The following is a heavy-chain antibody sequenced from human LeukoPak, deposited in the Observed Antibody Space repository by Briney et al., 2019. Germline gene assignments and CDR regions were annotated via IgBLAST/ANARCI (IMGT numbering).Heavy chain of an antibody. CDR3: ARGSRWSPLDY. D-gene: IGHD4-23*01. CDR2: IWYDGSNK. J-gene: IGHJ4*02. Sequence: PGGSLRLSCAASGFTFSSYGMHWVRQAPGKGLEWVAVIWYDGSNKYYADSVKGRFTFSRDNSKNTLYLQMNSLRAEDTAVYYCARGSRWSPLDYWGQGTLVTVSS. V-gene: IGHV3-33*01. CDR1: GFTFSSYG.